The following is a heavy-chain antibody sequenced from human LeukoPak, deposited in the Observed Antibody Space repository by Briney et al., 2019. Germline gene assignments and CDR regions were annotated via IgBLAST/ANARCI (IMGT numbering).Heavy chain of an antibody. Sequence: PSETLSLTCTVSGGSISSYYWSWIRQPAGKGLEWIGRIYTSGSTNYNPSLKSRVTMSVDTSKNQFSLKLSSVTAADTAVYYCAKSLRIQLWLPVSKNYYYYYMDVWGKATTVTVSS. D-gene: IGHD5-18*01. CDR2: IYTSGST. V-gene: IGHV4-4*07. CDR1: GGSISSYY. CDR3: AKSLRIQLWLPVSKNYYYYYMDV. J-gene: IGHJ6*03.